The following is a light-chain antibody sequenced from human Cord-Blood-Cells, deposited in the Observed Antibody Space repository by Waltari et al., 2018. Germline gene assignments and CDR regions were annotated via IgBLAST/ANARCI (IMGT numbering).Light chain of an antibody. CDR1: QSISSY. J-gene: IGKJ1*01. Sequence: DIQMTQSPSSLSASVGDRVTITCRASQSISSYLNCYQQKPGKAPKLLIFAASSLKSGVPIRFSGSGSGTDFTLTISSLQPEGFATYYCQQSYSTSWTFGRGTKVEIK. CDR3: QQSYSTSWT. CDR2: AAS. V-gene: IGKV1-39*01.